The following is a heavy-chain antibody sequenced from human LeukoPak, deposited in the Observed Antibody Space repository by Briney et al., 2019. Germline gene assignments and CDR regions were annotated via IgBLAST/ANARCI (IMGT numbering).Heavy chain of an antibody. V-gene: IGHV3-23*01. J-gene: IGHJ4*02. CDR2: ISGSGGST. D-gene: IGHD3-9*01. CDR1: GFTFSSYS. Sequence: PGGSLRLSCAASGFTFSSYSMNWVRQAPGKGLDWVSAISGSGGSTYYADSVKGRFTISRDNSKNTLYLQMNSLRAEDTAVYYCANGTYYDILTGYSYLSYWGQGTLVTVSS. CDR3: ANGTYYDILTGYSYLSY.